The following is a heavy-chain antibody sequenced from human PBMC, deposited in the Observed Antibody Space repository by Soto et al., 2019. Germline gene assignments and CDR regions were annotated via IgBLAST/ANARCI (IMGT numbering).Heavy chain of an antibody. V-gene: IGHV1-18*01. CDR2: IGTYSGNT. J-gene: IGHJ6*02. CDR3: ARDRSTYYYYGMDV. CDR1: AYTFTSHG. D-gene: IGHD2-2*01. Sequence: ASVKVSCKASAYTFTSHGINWLRQAPGQGLEWMGWIGTYSGNTKYAQKFQGRVTMTTDTSTSTAYMELRSLRSDDTAVYYCARDRSTYYYYGMDVWGRGTTVTVSS.